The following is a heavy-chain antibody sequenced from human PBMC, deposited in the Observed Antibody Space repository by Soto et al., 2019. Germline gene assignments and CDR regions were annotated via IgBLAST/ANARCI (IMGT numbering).Heavy chain of an antibody. CDR2: IYYSGST. J-gene: IGHJ4*02. CDR1: GGSISSGGYY. CDR3: ASYGSRIQYYGSGSYYLMTGFDY. Sequence: SETLSLTCTVSGGSISSGGYYWSWIRQHPGKGLEWIGYIYYSGSTYYNPSLQSRVTISVDTSKNQFSLKLSSVTAADTAVYYCASYGSRIQYYGSGSYYLMTGFDYWGQGTLVTVSS. V-gene: IGHV4-31*03. D-gene: IGHD3-10*01.